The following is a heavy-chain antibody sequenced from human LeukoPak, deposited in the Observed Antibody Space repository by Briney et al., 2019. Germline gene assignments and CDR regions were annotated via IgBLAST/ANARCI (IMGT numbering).Heavy chain of an antibody. V-gene: IGHV5-51*01. CDR3: ARPDYFASHD. J-gene: IGHJ4*02. CDR1: GYNFPKSW. CDR2: IYPDDSRT. D-gene: IGHD3-9*01. Sequence: PGESLKISCQASGYNFPKSWIGWVRQMPDKGLEWVAIIYPDDSRTNYSPSFQGHVTISVDRSINTAYLQWSSLRASDTAMYYCARPDYFASHDWGQGTLVTVST.